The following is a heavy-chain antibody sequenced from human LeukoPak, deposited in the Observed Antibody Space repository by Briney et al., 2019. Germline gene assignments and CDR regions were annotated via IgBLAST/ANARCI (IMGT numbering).Heavy chain of an antibody. D-gene: IGHD3-10*01. Sequence: PGGSLRLSCAASGFTFSSYWMSWVRQPPGKGLEWIGEVNQSGSTNYNPSLKSRVSISVDTSKNQFSLKLSSVTAADTAVYYCASLGSGSYSRKNWYFDLWGRGTLVTVSS. V-gene: IGHV4-34*01. CDR1: GFTFSSYW. CDR3: ASLGSGSYSRKNWYFDL. J-gene: IGHJ2*01. CDR2: VNQSGST.